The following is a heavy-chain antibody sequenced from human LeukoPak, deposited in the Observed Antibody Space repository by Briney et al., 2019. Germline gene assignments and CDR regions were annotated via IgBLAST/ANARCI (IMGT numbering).Heavy chain of an antibody. V-gene: IGHV3-66*01. CDR3: ARELRHFYYFDY. J-gene: IGHJ4*02. D-gene: IGHD2/OR15-2a*01. CDR2: IYSGGST. CDR1: GFTVSSNY. Sequence: GGSLRLSCAASGFTVSSNYMSWVCQAPGKGLEWVSVIYSGGSTYYADSVKGRFTISRDNSKNTLYLQMNSLRAEDTAVYYCARELRHFYYFDYWGQGTLVTVSS.